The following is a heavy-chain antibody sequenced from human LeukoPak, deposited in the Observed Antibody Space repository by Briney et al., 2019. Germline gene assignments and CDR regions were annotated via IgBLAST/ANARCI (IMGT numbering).Heavy chain of an antibody. D-gene: IGHD6-19*01. V-gene: IGHV4-4*07. CDR1: GGSISSYY. J-gene: IGHJ5*02. CDR3: AREGSSGWSVGEDWFDP. Sequence: SETLSLTCTVSGGSISSYYWSWIRQPAGKELEWIGRIYTSGSTNYNPSLKSRVTMSVDTSKNQFSLKLSSVTAADTAVYYCAREGSSGWSVGEDWFDPWGQGTLVTVSS. CDR2: IYTSGST.